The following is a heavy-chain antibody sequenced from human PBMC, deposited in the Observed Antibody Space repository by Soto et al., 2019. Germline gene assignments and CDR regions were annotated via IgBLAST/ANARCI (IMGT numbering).Heavy chain of an antibody. V-gene: IGHV4-34*01. J-gene: IGHJ4*02. CDR2: INHSGST. D-gene: IGHD5-18*01. CDR3: ATHMDTAIVTSTITFDY. Sequence: QVQLQQWGAGLLKPSETLSLTCAVYGGSFSGYYWSWIRQPPGKGLEWIGEINHSGSTNYNPPLRSRVTISVDTSKNQFALKLCSVTAADTAVYYCATHMDTAIVTSTITFDYWGQGTLVTVSS. CDR1: GGSFSGYY.